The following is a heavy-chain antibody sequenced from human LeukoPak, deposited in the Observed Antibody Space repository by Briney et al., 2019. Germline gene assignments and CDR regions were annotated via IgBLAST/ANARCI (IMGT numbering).Heavy chain of an antibody. V-gene: IGHV3-43*02. Sequence: GGTLGLSCAASGFNIGPYAMYWVRHGPGRGLEWVSVIKADGSGTFYSDSVRGRFTTSRDNSKNSLYLQMSSLTSDDTALYYCATWAFYHNLDVWGQGTTVAVSS. D-gene: IGHD2/OR15-2a*01. CDR2: IKADGSGT. CDR1: GFNIGPYA. CDR3: ATWAFYHNLDV. J-gene: IGHJ6*02.